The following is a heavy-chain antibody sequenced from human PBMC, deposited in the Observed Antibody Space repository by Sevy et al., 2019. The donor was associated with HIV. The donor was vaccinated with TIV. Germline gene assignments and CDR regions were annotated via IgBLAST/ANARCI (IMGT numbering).Heavy chain of an antibody. CDR1: GFTFSSSS. CDR3: ARDETWDAFDI. V-gene: IGHV3-21*01. CDR2: ISFSSNYI. J-gene: IGHJ3*02. Sequence: GGSLRLSCAASGFTFSSSSMNWVRQAPGKGLEWVSSISFSSNYIYYADQVKGGFTIPIDNAKNSLFLQMNSLRAEDTAVYYCARDETWDAFDIWGQGTMVTVSS.